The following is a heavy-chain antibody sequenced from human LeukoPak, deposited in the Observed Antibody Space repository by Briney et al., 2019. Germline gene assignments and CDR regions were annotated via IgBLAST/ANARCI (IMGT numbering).Heavy chain of an antibody. J-gene: IGHJ6*02. CDR3: AKEYSSGWFYCYYYGMDV. CDR1: GFTFSNYD. V-gene: IGHV3-23*01. CDR2: ISSGGSST. D-gene: IGHD6-13*01. Sequence: GGSLRLSCAASGFTFSNYDMSWIRQAPGKGLEWVSAISSGGSSTYYADSVKGRFTISRDNSKNTLYLQMNNLRAEDTSVYYCAKEYSSGWFYCYYYGMDVWGQGTTVTVSS.